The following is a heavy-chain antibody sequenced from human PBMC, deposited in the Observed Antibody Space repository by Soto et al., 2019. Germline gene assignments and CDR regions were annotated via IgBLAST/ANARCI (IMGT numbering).Heavy chain of an antibody. D-gene: IGHD6-6*01. J-gene: IGHJ4*02. V-gene: IGHV3-11*01. CDR2: ISSSGSTI. CDR3: ARDEDSSSSGGFAHLIHFDY. CDR1: GFTFSDYY. Sequence: QVQLVESGGGLVKPGGSLRLSCAASGFTFSDYYMSWIRQAPGKGLEWFSYISSSGSTIYYADSVKGRFTISRDNAKNSLYLQMNSLRAEDTAVYYCARDEDSSSSGGFAHLIHFDYWGQGTLVTVSS.